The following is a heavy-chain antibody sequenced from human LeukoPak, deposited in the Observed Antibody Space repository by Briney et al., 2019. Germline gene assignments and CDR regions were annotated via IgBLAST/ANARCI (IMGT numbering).Heavy chain of an antibody. CDR3: AREDAGSGSYRRFSGYYYYMDV. V-gene: IGHV1-8*01. J-gene: IGHJ6*03. CDR1: GYTFTSLH. CDR2: MSPESGNT. D-gene: IGHD3-10*01. Sequence: ASVKVSCKTSGYTFTSLHINWVRQSTGQGLEWMGWMSPESGNTAYAQKFQGRVTMTSNTSITTAYMELSNLESEDTAVYYCAREDAGSGSYRRFSGYYYYMDVWGKGTTVTVSS.